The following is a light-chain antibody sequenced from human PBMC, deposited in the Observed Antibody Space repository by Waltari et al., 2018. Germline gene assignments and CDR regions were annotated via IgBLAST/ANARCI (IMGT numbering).Light chain of an antibody. CDR1: QRISTS. CDR2: GAS. J-gene: IGKJ3*01. CDR3: QQSYTAPFT. Sequence: DIQMTQSPPSLSASVGDRVTITCRATQRISTSLNWYQHKAGKAPKLLIYGASTLERGVPSRFSGSGSGTDFTLTINSLRPEDFATYYCQQSYTAPFTFGPGTRVDLK. V-gene: IGKV1-39*01.